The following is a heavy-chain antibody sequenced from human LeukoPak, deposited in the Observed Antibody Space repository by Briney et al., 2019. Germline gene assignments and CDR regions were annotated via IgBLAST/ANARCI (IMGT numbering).Heavy chain of an antibody. CDR2: INHSGST. D-gene: IGHD3-9*01. V-gene: IGHV4-34*01. CDR1: GGSFSGYY. CDR3: ARAGAVLRYFDWSPSFDY. Sequence: PSETLSLTCAVCGGSFSGYYWSLIRQPPGKGLEWIGEINHSGSTNYNPSLKSRVTISVDTSKNQFSLKLSSVTAADTAVYYCARAGAVLRYFDWSPSFDYWGQGTLVTVSS. J-gene: IGHJ4*02.